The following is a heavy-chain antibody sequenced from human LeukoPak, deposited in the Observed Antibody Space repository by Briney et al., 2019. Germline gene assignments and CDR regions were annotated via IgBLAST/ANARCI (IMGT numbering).Heavy chain of an antibody. D-gene: IGHD2-8*01. CDR3: AKDRCSNGVGCYYYYMDV. J-gene: IGHJ6*03. CDR2: ISGSGGST. Sequence: GGSLRLSCAASGFTFSSYGMHWVRQAPGKGLEWVSAISGSGGSTYYADSVKGRFTISRDNSKNTLYLQMNSLRAEDTAVYYCAKDRCSNGVGCYYYYMDVWGKGTTVTISS. V-gene: IGHV3-23*01. CDR1: GFTFSSYG.